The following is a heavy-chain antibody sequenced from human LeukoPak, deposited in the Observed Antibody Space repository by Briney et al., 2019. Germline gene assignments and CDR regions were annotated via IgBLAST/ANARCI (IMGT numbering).Heavy chain of an antibody. Sequence: ASVTVSCKASGYTFTSYGISWVRQAPGQGLEGMGWISAYNGNTNYAQKLQGRVTMTTDTSTSTAYMELRSLRSDDTAGYYCARDSYYDSSGYYPFDYWGQGTLVTVSS. D-gene: IGHD3-22*01. J-gene: IGHJ4*02. CDR2: ISAYNGNT. V-gene: IGHV1-18*01. CDR1: GYTFTSYG. CDR3: ARDSYYDSSGYYPFDY.